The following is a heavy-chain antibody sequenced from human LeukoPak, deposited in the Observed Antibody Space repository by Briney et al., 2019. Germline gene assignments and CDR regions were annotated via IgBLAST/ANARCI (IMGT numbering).Heavy chain of an antibody. D-gene: IGHD5-18*01. CDR3: ARDRLSRGYRYGSPDY. CDR1: GFTFSSYA. V-gene: IGHV3-30*04. Sequence: PGGSLRLSCAASGFTFSSYAMHWVRQAPGKGLEWVAVISYDGSNKYYADSVKGRFTISRDNSKNTRYLQMNSLRAEDTAVYYCARDRLSRGYRYGSPDYWGQGTLVTVSS. CDR2: ISYDGSNK. J-gene: IGHJ4*02.